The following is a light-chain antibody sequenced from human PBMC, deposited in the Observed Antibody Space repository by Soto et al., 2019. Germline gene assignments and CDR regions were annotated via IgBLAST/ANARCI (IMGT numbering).Light chain of an antibody. CDR2: WAS. CDR3: QQYYSTPFT. J-gene: IGKJ3*01. Sequence: DIVMTQSPDSLAVSLGERATINCKSSQSVLYSSNNKNYLAWYQQQPGQPPKLLITWASTRESGVPDRFSGSGSGTDFTLTISSLQAEDVAVYYCQQYYSTPFTFGPGTKVDIK. CDR1: QSVLYSSNNKNY. V-gene: IGKV4-1*01.